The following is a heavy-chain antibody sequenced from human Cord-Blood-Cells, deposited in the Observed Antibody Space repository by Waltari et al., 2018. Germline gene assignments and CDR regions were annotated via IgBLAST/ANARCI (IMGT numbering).Heavy chain of an antibody. D-gene: IGHD3-22*01. V-gene: IGHV4-34*01. CDR2: INHSGST. Sequence: QVQLQQWGAGLLKPSETLSLTCAGDGGSFSGYYWSWIRQPPGKGLEWIGEINHSGSTNYDPSLKCRVTIAVDTSKNQFSLKLSSVTAADTAVYYGARRAFYYYDSSGYYYWGQGTLVTVSS. CDR1: GGSFSGYY. CDR3: ARRAFYYYDSSGYYY. J-gene: IGHJ4*02.